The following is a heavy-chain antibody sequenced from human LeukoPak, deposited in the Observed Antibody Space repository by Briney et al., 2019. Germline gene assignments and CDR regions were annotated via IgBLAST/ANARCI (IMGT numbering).Heavy chain of an antibody. CDR1: GGSISSSSYY. Sequence: PSETLSLTCTVSGGSISSSSYYWGWIRQPPGKGLEWIGSIYYSGSTYYNPSLKSRFTISVDTSKNQFSMKLSSVNAADTAVYYCARGKWGTFDYWGQGNLVTVS. D-gene: IGHD7-27*01. J-gene: IGHJ4*02. CDR2: IYYSGST. V-gene: IGHV4-39*07. CDR3: ARGKWGTFDY.